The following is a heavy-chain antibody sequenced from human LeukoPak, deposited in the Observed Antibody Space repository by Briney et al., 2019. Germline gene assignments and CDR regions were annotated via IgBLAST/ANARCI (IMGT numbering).Heavy chain of an antibody. D-gene: IGHD6-13*01. Sequence: GGSLRLSCAASGFTFSTYSLNWVRQAPGKGLEWVAVIAEDGKTTYYADSVKGRFTISRDNSRNTLYLQMNSLRAEDTAVYYCARFMAAPYYFDYWGRGTLVTVSS. J-gene: IGHJ4*02. V-gene: IGHV3-30*03. CDR3: ARFMAAPYYFDY. CDR1: GFTFSTYS. CDR2: IAEDGKTT.